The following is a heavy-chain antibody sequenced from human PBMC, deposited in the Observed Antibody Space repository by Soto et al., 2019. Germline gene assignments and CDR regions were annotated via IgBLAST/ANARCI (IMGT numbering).Heavy chain of an antibody. J-gene: IGHJ6*02. V-gene: IGHV4-30-4*02. CDR3: AASAPPATNYYYAMDV. CDR1: GGSISSGDYY. Sequence: SETLSLTCTVSGGSISSGDYYWSWIRQPPGKGLEWIGYIYYSGSTYYNPSLKSRVTISVDTSKNQFSLKLSSVTAADTAVYYCAASAPPATNYYYAMDVWGQGTTVTVSS. D-gene: IGHD5-12*01. CDR2: IYYSGST.